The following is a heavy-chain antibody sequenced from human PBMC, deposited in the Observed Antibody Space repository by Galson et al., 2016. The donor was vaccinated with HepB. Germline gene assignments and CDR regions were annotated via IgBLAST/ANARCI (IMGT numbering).Heavy chain of an antibody. V-gene: IGHV3-33*01. CDR1: GFTFSSYG. J-gene: IGHJ4*02. CDR3: AREDSTMAAASFDY. D-gene: IGHD6-13*01. CDR2: IWYDGSNK. Sequence: SLRLSCAASGFTFSSYGMHWVRQAPGKGLEWVACIWYDGSNKYYANSVKGRFTISRDNSKNTLYLQMNCLRAEDTAVYYCAREDSTMAAASFDYWGQGTLVTVSS.